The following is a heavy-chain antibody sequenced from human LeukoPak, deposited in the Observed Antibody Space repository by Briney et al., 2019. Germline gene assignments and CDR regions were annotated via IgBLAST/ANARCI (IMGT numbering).Heavy chain of an antibody. CDR3: AKDRGVVVVAATPVDY. Sequence: GGSLRLSCAASGFTFSSYAMSWVRQAPGKGLEWVSAISGSGGSTYYADSVKGRFTTSRDNSKNTLYLQMNSLRAEDTAVYYCAKDRGVVVVAATPVDYWGQGTLVTVSS. V-gene: IGHV3-23*01. CDR1: GFTFSSYA. D-gene: IGHD2-15*01. J-gene: IGHJ4*02. CDR2: ISGSGGST.